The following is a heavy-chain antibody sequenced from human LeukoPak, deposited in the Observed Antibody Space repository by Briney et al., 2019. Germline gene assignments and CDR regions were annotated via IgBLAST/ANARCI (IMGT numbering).Heavy chain of an antibody. V-gene: IGHV4-30-4*01. CDR1: GGYISSGDYY. CDR3: KQKTAYDILTGYFIYYFDY. Sequence: PSQTLSLTCTVSGGYISSGDYYGSWIRQPPGKSLEWIGYMYYSGSTCYHPSLKSRVTIGVDTSKHHFSLKLSSVTAADTAVYFCKQKTAYDILTGYFIYYFDYWGQGTLVTVSS. J-gene: IGHJ4*02. CDR2: MYYSGST. D-gene: IGHD3-9*01.